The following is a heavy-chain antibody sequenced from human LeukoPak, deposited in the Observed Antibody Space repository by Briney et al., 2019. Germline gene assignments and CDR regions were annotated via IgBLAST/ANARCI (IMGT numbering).Heavy chain of an antibody. CDR2: IYYSGST. V-gene: IGHV4-59*12. CDR1: GGSISSYY. D-gene: IGHD2-21*02. CDR3: AGAYCGGDCYSGRTFDI. J-gene: IGHJ3*02. Sequence: SETLSLTCTVSGGSISSYYWSWIRQPPGKGLEWIGYIYYSGSTNYNPSLKSRVTLSVDKSKNQFSLRLNSVTAADTAVYYCAGAYCGGDCYSGRTFDIWGQGTMVTVSS.